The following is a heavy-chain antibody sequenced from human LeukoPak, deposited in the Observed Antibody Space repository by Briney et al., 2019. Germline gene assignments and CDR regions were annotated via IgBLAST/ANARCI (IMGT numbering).Heavy chain of an antibody. CDR2: IYSGGST. CDR1: GFTVSSNY. CDR3: EYSSGYYFDY. D-gene: IGHD3-22*01. Sequence: GGSLRPSCAASGFTVSSNYMSWVRQAPGKGLEWVSVIYSGGSTYYADSVKGRFTISRDNSKNTLYLQMNSLRAEDTAVYYCEYSSGYYFDYWGQGTLVTVSS. V-gene: IGHV3-53*01. J-gene: IGHJ4*02.